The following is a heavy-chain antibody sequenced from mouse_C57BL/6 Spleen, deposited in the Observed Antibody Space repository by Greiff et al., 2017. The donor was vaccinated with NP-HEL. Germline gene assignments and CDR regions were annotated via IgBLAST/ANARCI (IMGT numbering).Heavy chain of an antibody. V-gene: IGHV3-6*01. J-gene: IGHJ2*01. CDR3: ARDRPPFDY. CDR1: GYSITSGYY. Sequence: ESGPGLVKPSQSLSLTCSVTGYSITSGYYWNWIRQFPGNKLEWMGYISYDGSNNYNPSLKNRISITRDTSKNQFFLKLNSVTTEDTATYYCARDRPPFDYWGQGTTLTVSS. CDR2: ISYDGSN.